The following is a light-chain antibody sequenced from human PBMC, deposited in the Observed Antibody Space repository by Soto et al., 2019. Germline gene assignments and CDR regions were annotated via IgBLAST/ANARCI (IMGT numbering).Light chain of an antibody. J-gene: IGKJ1*01. CDR3: LQHASSAP. Sequence: APGGRSRLSRSASQSVSNNYLAWYQQKPGQAPGLLIYGASTRATGIPDRFSGSEPGTAYALGLRSLESDGFAVPNCLQHASSAPIGQGTKVDIK. CDR2: GAS. CDR1: QSVSNNY. V-gene: IGKV3-20*01.